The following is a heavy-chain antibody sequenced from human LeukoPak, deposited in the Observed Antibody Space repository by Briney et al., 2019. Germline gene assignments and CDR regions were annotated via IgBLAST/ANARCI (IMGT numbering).Heavy chain of an antibody. D-gene: IGHD6-13*01. J-gene: IGHJ4*02. CDR1: GGTFSSYA. CDR3: ARAGYPGIAAAVNY. Sequence: GASVKVSCKASGGTFSSYAISWVRQAPGQGLEWMGGIIPIFGTANYAQKFQGRVTITTDESTSTAYMELSSLRSEDMAVYYCARAGYPGIAAAVNYWGQGTLVTVSS. V-gene: IGHV1-69*05. CDR2: IIPIFGTA.